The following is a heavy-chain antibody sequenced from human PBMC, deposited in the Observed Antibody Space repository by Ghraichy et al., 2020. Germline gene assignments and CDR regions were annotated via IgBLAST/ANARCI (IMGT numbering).Heavy chain of an antibody. D-gene: IGHD6-19*01. Sequence: GESLNISCAASGFTFSSYAMSWVRQAPGKGLEWVSAISGSGGSTYYADSVKGRFTISRDNSKNTLYLQMNSLRAEDTAVYYCAKDLAGTGVYWGQGTLVTVSS. CDR2: ISGSGGST. J-gene: IGHJ4*02. CDR3: AKDLAGTGVY. V-gene: IGHV3-23*01. CDR1: GFTFSSYA.